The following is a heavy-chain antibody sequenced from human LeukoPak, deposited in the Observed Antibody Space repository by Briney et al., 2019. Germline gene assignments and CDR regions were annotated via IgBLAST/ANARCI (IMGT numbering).Heavy chain of an antibody. Sequence: GGSLRLSCAASGFTFSSYEMNWVRQAPGKGLEWVANIKQDGSEKYYVDSVKGRFTISRDNAKNSLYLQMNSLRAEDTAVYYCARDLTMVRGVIIMATTYYFDYWGQGTLVTVSS. V-gene: IGHV3-7*01. J-gene: IGHJ4*02. CDR3: ARDLTMVRGVIIMATTYYFDY. CDR1: GFTFSSYE. D-gene: IGHD3-10*01. CDR2: IKQDGSEK.